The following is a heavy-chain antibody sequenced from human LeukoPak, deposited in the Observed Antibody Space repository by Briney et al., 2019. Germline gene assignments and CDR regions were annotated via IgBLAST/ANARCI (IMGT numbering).Heavy chain of an antibody. J-gene: IGHJ3*02. CDR3: ATDLLIAADGVIILDFFDI. CDR2: IRSGGSYI. Sequence: PGGSLRLSCEASGFTFSSYNMHWVRQAPGKGLEWVSCIRSGGSYIYYADSVKGRFTISRDNSKNSLYLQMNSLRADDTAVYYCATDLLIAADGVIILDFFDIWGKGTVVSVSS. D-gene: IGHD6-13*01. CDR1: GFTFSSYN. V-gene: IGHV3-21*01.